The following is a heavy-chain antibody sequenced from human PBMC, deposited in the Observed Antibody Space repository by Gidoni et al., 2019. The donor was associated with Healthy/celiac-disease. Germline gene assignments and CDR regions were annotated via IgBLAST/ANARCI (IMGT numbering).Heavy chain of an antibody. D-gene: IGHD2-15*01. V-gene: IGHV3-21*01. CDR1: GFTFSSYS. J-gene: IGHJ1*01. Sequence: EVQLVESGGGLVKPGGSLRLSCAASGFTFSSYSMNWVRQAPGKGLAWVSSISSSSSYIYYADSVKGRFTISRDNAKNSLYLQMNSLRAEDTAVYYCARGGGGYCSGGSCYPEYFQHWGQGTLVTVSS. CDR3: ARGGGGYCSGGSCYPEYFQH. CDR2: ISSSSSYI.